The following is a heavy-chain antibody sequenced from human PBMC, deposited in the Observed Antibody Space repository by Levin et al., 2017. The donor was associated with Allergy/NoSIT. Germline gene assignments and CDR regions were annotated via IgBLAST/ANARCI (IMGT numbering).Heavy chain of an antibody. CDR3: ARGARYAFDI. V-gene: IGHV4-59*01. J-gene: IGHJ3*02. CDR1: GGSISSYY. CDR2: IYYSGST. Sequence: SETLSLTCTVSGGSISSYYWSWIRQPPGKGLEWIGYIYYSGSTNYNPSLKSRVTISVDTSKNQFSLKLSSVTAADTAVYYCARGARYAFDIWGQGTMVTVSS.